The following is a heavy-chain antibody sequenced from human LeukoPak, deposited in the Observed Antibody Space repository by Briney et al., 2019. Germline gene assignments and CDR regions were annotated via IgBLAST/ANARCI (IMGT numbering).Heavy chain of an antibody. CDR1: GFTFSTYW. V-gene: IGHV3-7*03. CDR2: IKRDGSEK. CDR3: ARVDTPMAKDAFHM. Sequence: PGGSLRLSCAASGFTFSTYWMTWVRQAPGKGLEWVASIKRDGSEKQYVDSVKGRFTISRDNAKNSLYLQMNSLRADDTAMYYCARVDTPMAKDAFHMWGQGTMATVSS. J-gene: IGHJ3*02. D-gene: IGHD5-18*01.